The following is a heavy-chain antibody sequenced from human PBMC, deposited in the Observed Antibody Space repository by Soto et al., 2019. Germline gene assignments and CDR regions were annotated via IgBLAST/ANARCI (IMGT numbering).Heavy chain of an antibody. CDR3: ATKANTNSWFVGDY. D-gene: IGHD3-10*01. Sequence: GGSLRLSCAASGFIFNNYWMHWVRQAPGKGLVWVSRISGDGSTTDYADSVGGRFTISRDNAKNTLYLQMNSLRVEDTAVYYCATKANTNSWFVGDYWGQGNLVTVSS. V-gene: IGHV3-74*01. CDR2: ISGDGSTT. J-gene: IGHJ4*02. CDR1: GFIFNNYW.